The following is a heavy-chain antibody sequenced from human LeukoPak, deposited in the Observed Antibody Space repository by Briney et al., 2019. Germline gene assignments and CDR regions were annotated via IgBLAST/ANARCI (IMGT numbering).Heavy chain of an antibody. V-gene: IGHV4-4*02. CDR1: GGPISNNNW. D-gene: IGHD3-3*01. J-gene: IGHJ4*02. CDR3: ARAYSYYDFWSGYYFDY. Sequence: PSGTLSLTCAVSGGPISNNNWWSWVRQPPGKRLEWIGEIYHTGSTNYNPSLKSRVTISVDKSKNQFSLKLSSVTAADTAVYYCARAYSYYDFWSGYYFDYWGQGTLVTVSS. CDR2: IYHTGST.